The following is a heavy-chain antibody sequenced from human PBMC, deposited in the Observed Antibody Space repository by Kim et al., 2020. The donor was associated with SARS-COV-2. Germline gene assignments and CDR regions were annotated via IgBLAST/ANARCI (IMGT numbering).Heavy chain of an antibody. V-gene: IGHV4-31*03. CDR2: IYYSGST. CDR3: ARTLYCSGGSCYPGLFDY. J-gene: IGHJ4*02. Sequence: SETLSLTCTVSGGSISSGGYYWSWIRQHPGKGLEWIGYIYYSGSTYYNPSLKSRVTISVDTSKNQFSLKLSSVTAADTAVYYCARTLYCSGGSCYPGLFDYWGQGTLVTVSS. CDR1: GGSISSGGYY. D-gene: IGHD2-15*01.